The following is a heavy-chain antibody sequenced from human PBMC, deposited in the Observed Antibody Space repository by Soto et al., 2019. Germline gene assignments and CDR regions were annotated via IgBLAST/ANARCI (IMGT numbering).Heavy chain of an antibody. CDR2: ISAYNGNT. D-gene: IGHD2-15*01. Sequence: ASVKVSCKASGYTFTSYGISWVRQAPGQGLERMGWISAYNGNTNYAQKLQGRVTMTTDTSTSTAYMELRSLRSDDTAVYYCARNYCSGGSCYSSDYYYYGMDVWGQGTTVTVSS. V-gene: IGHV1-18*04. J-gene: IGHJ6*02. CDR1: GYTFTSYG. CDR3: ARNYCSGGSCYSSDYYYYGMDV.